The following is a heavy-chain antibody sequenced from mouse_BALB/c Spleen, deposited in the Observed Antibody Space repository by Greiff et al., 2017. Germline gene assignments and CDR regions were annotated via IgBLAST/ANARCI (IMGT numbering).Heavy chain of an antibody. D-gene: IGHD3-1*01. CDR2: ISSGSSTI. J-gene: IGHJ4*01. V-gene: IGHV5-17*02. CDR1: GFTFSSFG. CDR3: ARWGLYAMDY. Sequence: EVKLVESGGGLVKPGGSLKLSCAASGFTFSSFGMHWVRQAPEKGLEWVAYISSGSSTIYYADTVKGRFTISRDNPKNTLFLQMTSLRSEDTAMYYCARWGLYAMDYWGQGTSVTVSS.